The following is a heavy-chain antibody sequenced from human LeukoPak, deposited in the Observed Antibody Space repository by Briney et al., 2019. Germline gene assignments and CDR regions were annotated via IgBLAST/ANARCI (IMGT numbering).Heavy chain of an antibody. J-gene: IGHJ4*02. V-gene: IGHV3-15*07. CDR2: IKSKTDGGTT. CDR1: GFTFSNAW. D-gene: IGHD6-6*01. CDR3: AKVGNKKQLVWPFLDY. Sequence: GGSLRLSCAASGFTFSNAWMNWVRQAPGKGLEWVGRIKSKTDGGTTAYAAPVKGRFTISREDSKNTLYLQMNSLKTEDTAVYYCAKVGNKKQLVWPFLDYWGQGTLVTVSS.